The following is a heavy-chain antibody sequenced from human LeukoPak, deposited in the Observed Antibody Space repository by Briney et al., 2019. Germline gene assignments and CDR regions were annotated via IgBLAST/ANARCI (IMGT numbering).Heavy chain of an antibody. CDR3: ARNLRKYGSNSEYFDY. J-gene: IGHJ4*02. CDR1: GFAFSSHG. Sequence: GGSLRLSCAASGFAFSSHGMHWVRQAPGKGLEWVAVIWYDASNKYYADSVKGRFTVSRDNSKNTLYLQMYSLRAEDTAMYYCARNLRKYGSNSEYFDYWGQGTVVTVSS. V-gene: IGHV3-33*01. CDR2: IWYDASNK. D-gene: IGHD4-23*01.